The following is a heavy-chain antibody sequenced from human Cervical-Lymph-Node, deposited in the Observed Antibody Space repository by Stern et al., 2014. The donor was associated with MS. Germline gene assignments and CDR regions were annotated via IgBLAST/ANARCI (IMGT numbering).Heavy chain of an antibody. CDR2: ISYDGNHK. CDR3: ARDYEDTSMLFDH. J-gene: IGHJ4*02. Sequence: VQLGESGGAVVHPGRSLRLSCAASGFTFSSYGMHWVRQAPGKGLEWVTVISYDGNHKYYAASVKGRFTISRDNSKNTLHLQMNSVTPDDTAIYYCARDYEDTSMLFDHWGQGTLVTVSS. CDR1: GFTFSSYG. D-gene: IGHD2-8*01. V-gene: IGHV3-30*03.